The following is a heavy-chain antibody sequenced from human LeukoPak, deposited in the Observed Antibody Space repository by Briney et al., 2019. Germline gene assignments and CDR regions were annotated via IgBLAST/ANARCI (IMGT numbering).Heavy chain of an antibody. V-gene: IGHV3-33*06. J-gene: IGHJ4*02. Sequence: AGGSLRLSCAASGFTFSSYGMHWVRQAPGKGLEWVAVIWYDGSNKYYADSVKGRFTISRDNSKNTLYLQMNSLRAEDTAVYYCAKGERVGAPSSFGYFDYWGQGTLVTVSS. CDR1: GFTFSSYG. D-gene: IGHD1-26*01. CDR2: IWYDGSNK. CDR3: AKGERVGAPSSFGYFDY.